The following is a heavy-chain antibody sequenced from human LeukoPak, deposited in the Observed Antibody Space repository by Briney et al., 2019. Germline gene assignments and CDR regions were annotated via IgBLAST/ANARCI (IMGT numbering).Heavy chain of an antibody. D-gene: IGHD5-18*01. CDR3: ASSTSYSYGLFDY. CDR1: GYTFTSYG. CDR2: ISAYNGNT. V-gene: IGHV1-18*01. Sequence: ASVKVSCKASGYTFTSYGISWVRQALGQGLEWMGWISAYNGNTNYAQKFQGRVTMTRNTSISTAYMELSSLRSEDTAVYYCASSTSYSYGLFDYWGQGTLVTVSS. J-gene: IGHJ4*02.